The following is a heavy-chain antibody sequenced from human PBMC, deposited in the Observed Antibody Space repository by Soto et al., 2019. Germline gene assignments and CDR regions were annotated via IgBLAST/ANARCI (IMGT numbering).Heavy chain of an antibody. D-gene: IGHD3-10*01. CDR1: GFTFSSYA. J-gene: IGHJ4*02. CDR3: ASDYYGSGSYKD. V-gene: IGHV3-21*01. Sequence: GGSLRLSCAASGFTFSSYAMSWVRQAPGKGLEWVSSISSSSSYIYYADSVKGRFTISRDNAKNSLYLQMNSLRAEDTAVYYCASDYYGSGSYKDWGQGTLVTVSS. CDR2: ISSSSSYI.